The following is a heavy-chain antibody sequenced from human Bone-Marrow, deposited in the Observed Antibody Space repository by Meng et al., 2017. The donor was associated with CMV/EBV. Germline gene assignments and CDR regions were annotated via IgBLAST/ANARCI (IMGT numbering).Heavy chain of an antibody. CDR3: AREKWLLQETTDDAFDI. CDR2: ISYDGSNK. D-gene: IGHD3-22*01. J-gene: IGHJ3*02. V-gene: IGHV3-30*19. CDR1: GFTFSSYG. Sequence: GESLKISCAASGFTFSSYGMHWVRQAPGKGLEWVAVISYDGSNKYYADSVKGRFTISRDNSKNTLYLQMNSLRAEDTAVYYCAREKWLLQETTDDAFDIWGQGTMVTVSS.